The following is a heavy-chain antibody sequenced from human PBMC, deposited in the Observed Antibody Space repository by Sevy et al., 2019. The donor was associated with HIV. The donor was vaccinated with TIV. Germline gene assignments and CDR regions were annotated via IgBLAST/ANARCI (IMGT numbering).Heavy chain of an antibody. J-gene: IGHJ1*01. CDR3: ALERLSSDVAEYFQN. D-gene: IGHD1-1*01. CDR2: ISYDGTNK. V-gene: IGHV3-30*03. CDR1: GFTFSSYG. Sequence: GGSLRLSCAASGFTFSSYGMHWVRQAPGKGLDWVAVISYDGTNKYYADSVKGRFTIFRDNSKNTLYLQMNSLRVEDTAVYYCALERLSSDVAEYFQNWGQGTLVTVSS.